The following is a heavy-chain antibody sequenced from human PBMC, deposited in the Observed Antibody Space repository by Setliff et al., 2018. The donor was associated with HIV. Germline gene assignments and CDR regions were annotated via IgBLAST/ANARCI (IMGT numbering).Heavy chain of an antibody. CDR2: IYHTGST. D-gene: IGHD3-3*01. Sequence: SETLSLPCTVSGGSINSTSYYWGWIRQPPGNGLEWTGSIYHTGSTYYKPSLKSRVTISVDTSKNQFSLRLSSVAAGDTAVYYCARSIVPVASGYYYFEYWGQGTLVTVSS. CDR3: ARSIVPVASGYYYFEY. CDR1: GGSINSTSYY. V-gene: IGHV4-39*01. J-gene: IGHJ4*02.